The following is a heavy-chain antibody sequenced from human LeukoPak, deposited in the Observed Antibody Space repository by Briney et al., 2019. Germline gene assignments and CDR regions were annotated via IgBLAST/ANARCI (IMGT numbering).Heavy chain of an antibody. D-gene: IGHD2-15*01. CDR2: ISGSGGST. V-gene: IGHV3-23*01. Sequence: GGSLRLSCAASGFTFSSYAMSWVRQAPGKGLEWVSAISGSGGSTYYADSVKGRFTISRDNSKNTLYLQMNSLRAEDTAVYYCAKDGYCSGRSCYFPDYWGQGTLVTVSS. CDR3: AKDGYCSGRSCYFPDY. CDR1: GFTFSSYA. J-gene: IGHJ4*02.